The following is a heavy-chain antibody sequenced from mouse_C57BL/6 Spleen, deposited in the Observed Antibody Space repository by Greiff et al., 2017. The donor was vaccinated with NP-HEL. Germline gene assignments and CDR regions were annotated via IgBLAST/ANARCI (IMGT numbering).Heavy chain of an antibody. D-gene: IGHD1-1*01. Sequence: EVQLQQSGPELVKPGASVKIPCKASGYTFTDYNMDWVKQSHGKSLEWIGDINPNNGGTIYNQKFKGKATLTVNKSSSTAYMELRSLTSEDTAVYYCARSGLLRGDEAMDYWGQGTSVTVSS. V-gene: IGHV1-18*01. CDR3: ARSGLLRGDEAMDY. CDR2: INPNNGGT. J-gene: IGHJ4*01. CDR1: GYTFTDYN.